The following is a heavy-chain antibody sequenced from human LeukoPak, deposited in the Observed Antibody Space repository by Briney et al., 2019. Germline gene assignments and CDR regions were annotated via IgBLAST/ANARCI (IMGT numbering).Heavy chain of an antibody. CDR1: GLKFKNYG. D-gene: IGHD1-26*01. CDR2: IWYDASNQ. CDR3: ATDKNTGKYYDY. Sequence: GGSLRLSCAASGLKFKNYGMHWVRQAPGKGLEWEAFIWYDASNQYYVDSVKGRFTVSRDNARNTLYLQMDSLRAEDTAVYYCATDKNTGKYYDYWGQGTLVTVSS. J-gene: IGHJ4*02. V-gene: IGHV3-30*02.